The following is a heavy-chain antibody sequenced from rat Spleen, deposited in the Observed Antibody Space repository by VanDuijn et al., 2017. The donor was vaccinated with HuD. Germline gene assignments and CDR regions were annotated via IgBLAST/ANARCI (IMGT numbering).Heavy chain of an antibody. D-gene: IGHD1-4*01. CDR2: ISYDGSST. CDR1: GFTFSDYN. CDR3: ARELPGYPY. J-gene: IGHJ2*01. Sequence: EVQLVESGGGLVQPGRSLKLSCAASGFTFSDYNMAWVRQAPKKGLEWVATISYDGSSTYYRDSVKGRFTISRDNLKSTLYLQMDSLRSEDTATYYCARELPGYPYWGQGVMVTVSS. V-gene: IGHV5-7*01.